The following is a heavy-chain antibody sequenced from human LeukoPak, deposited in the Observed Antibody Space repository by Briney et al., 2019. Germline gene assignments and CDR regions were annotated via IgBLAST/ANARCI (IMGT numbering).Heavy chain of an antibody. CDR1: GFTFSSYA. J-gene: IGHJ4*02. CDR3: AKDEQHKYYSDSSGYYGYDY. Sequence: GGSLRLSCAASGFTFSSYAMSWVRQAPGKGLEWVSAISGSGGSTYYADSVKGRFTISRDNSKNTLYLQMNSLRAEDTAVYYCAKDEQHKYYSDSSGYYGYDYWGQGTLVTVSS. D-gene: IGHD3-22*01. CDR2: ISGSGGST. V-gene: IGHV3-23*01.